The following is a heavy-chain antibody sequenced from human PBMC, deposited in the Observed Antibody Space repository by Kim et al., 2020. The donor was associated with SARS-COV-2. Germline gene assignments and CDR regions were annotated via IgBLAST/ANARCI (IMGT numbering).Heavy chain of an antibody. J-gene: IGHJ5*02. V-gene: IGHV3-48*02. Sequence: GGSLRLSCVASGFTFSIYSMNWVRQAPGKGLEWVSYISSSSSTIHYADSVKGRFTISRDNAKNSLYLQMDSLRDDDTAVYYCARFYGSGSYWFDPWGQGTLVIVSS. CDR2: ISSSSSTI. D-gene: IGHD3-10*01. CDR3: ARFYGSGSYWFDP. CDR1: GFTFSIYS.